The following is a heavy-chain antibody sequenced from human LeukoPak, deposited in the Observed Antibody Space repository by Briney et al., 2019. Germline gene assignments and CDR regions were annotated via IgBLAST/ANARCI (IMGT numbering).Heavy chain of an antibody. Sequence: SVKVSCKASGGTFSSYAISWVRQAPGQGLEWMGGIIPIFGTANYAQKFQGRVTITADKSTSTAYMELSRLRSDDTAVYYCARVMVRGVIISLGYWGQGTLVTVSS. CDR3: ARVMVRGVIISLGY. CDR2: IIPIFGTA. J-gene: IGHJ4*02. CDR1: GGTFSSYA. V-gene: IGHV1-69*06. D-gene: IGHD3-10*01.